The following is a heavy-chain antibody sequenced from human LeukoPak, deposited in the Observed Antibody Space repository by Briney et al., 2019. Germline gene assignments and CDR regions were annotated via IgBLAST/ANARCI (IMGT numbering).Heavy chain of an antibody. CDR2: IYYSGST. V-gene: IGHV4-59*01. Sequence: SETLSLTCAVSGGSISSYYWSWIRQPPGKGLEWIGYIYYSGSTNYNPSLKSRVTISVDTSKNQFSLKLSSVTAADTAVYYCARSPAAILSYYYYYYYMDVWGKGITVTISS. D-gene: IGHD2-2*01. CDR1: GGSISSYY. J-gene: IGHJ6*03. CDR3: ARSPAAILSYYYYYYYMDV.